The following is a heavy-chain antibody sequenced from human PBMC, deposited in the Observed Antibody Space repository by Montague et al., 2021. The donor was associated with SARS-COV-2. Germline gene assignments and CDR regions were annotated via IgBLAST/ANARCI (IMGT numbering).Heavy chain of an antibody. D-gene: IGHD3/OR15-3a*01. J-gene: IGHJ4*02. V-gene: IGHV3-7*01. CDR1: GFTSGDYQ. CDR3: ARSPRGSGTGWLDY. CDR2: INQDETAK. Sequence: SLRLSCAASGFTSGDYQMTWVRQAPGKGLQWVANINQDETAKTYVDSVKGRFTISRDNAKNSLILQMNSLKDEDTAVYYRARSPRGSGTGWLDYWGQGTLVTVPS.